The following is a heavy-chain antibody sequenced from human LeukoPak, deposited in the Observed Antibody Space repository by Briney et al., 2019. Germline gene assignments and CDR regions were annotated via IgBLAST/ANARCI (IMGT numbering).Heavy chain of an antibody. D-gene: IGHD5-24*01. Sequence: GGSLRLSCAASGFTFSSYGMHWVRQAPGKGLEWVAFIRYDGSNKYYADSVKGRFTISRDNSKNTLYLQMNSLRADDTALFYCARGLQFNDAFDIWGQGAMVTVSS. V-gene: IGHV3-30*02. J-gene: IGHJ3*02. CDR3: ARGLQFNDAFDI. CDR1: GFTFSSYG. CDR2: IRYDGSNK.